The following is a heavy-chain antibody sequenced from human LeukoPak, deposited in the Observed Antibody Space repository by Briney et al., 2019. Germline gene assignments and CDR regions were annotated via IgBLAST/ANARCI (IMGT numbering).Heavy chain of an antibody. CDR1: GFTFSSYA. J-gene: IGHJ6*02. CDR2: ISGSGGST. V-gene: IGHV3-23*01. Sequence: GGSLRLSCAASGFTFSSYAMSWVRQAPGKRLEWVSAISGSGGSTYYADSVKGRFTISRDNSKNTLYLQMNSLRAEDTAVYYCAKAELDYDFWGGYLYYYYGMDVWGQGTTVTVSS. CDR3: AKAELDYDFWGGYLYYYYGMDV. D-gene: IGHD3-3*01.